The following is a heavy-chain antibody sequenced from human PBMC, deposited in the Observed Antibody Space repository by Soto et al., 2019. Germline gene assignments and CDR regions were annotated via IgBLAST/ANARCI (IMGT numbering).Heavy chain of an antibody. Sequence: QVQLQESGPGLVKPSQTLSLTCSVSGGSISSGGYYWCWVRQHPGKGLEWIGYIDYSGSTNYNPSLNRRLSMSVDTAKNHFSLQLTSVTAADTAVYYCARRDSGYIHGPPHYYYGLDVWGQGTTVTVSS. D-gene: IGHD5-18*01. CDR1: GGSISSGGYY. J-gene: IGHJ6*02. CDR2: IDYSGST. CDR3: ARRDSGYIHGPPHYYYGLDV. V-gene: IGHV4-31*03.